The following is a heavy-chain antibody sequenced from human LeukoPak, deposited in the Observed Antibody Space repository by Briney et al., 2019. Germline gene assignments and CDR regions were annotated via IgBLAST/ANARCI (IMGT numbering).Heavy chain of an antibody. CDR1: GGSIRSDY. CDR3: ARERAAMDS. D-gene: IGHD5-18*01. V-gene: IGHV4-59*01. CDR2: IYYSGST. Sequence: SETLSLTCIVSGGSIRSDYWSWIRQPPGKGLEWIGYIYYSGSTNYNPSLKSRVTISVDTSKNQFYLKLNSVTAADTAVYFCARERAAMDSWGQGTLVTVSS. J-gene: IGHJ4*02.